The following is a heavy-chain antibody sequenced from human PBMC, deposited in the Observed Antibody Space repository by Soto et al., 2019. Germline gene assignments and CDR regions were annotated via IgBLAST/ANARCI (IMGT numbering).Heavy chain of an antibody. Sequence: PGESLKISCKGSGYSFTRYWIYWVRQMPVKGLEWMGRIDPSDSYTNYSPSFQGHVTISADKSISTAYLQWSSLKASDTAMYYCARHPYDSSGYYHNWFDPWGQGTLVTVSS. CDR2: IDPSDSYT. CDR3: ARHPYDSSGYYHNWFDP. D-gene: IGHD3-22*01. J-gene: IGHJ5*02. V-gene: IGHV5-10-1*01. CDR1: GYSFTRYW.